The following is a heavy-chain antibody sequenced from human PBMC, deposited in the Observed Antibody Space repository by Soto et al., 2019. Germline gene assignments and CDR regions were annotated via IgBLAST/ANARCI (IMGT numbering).Heavy chain of an antibody. Sequence: SPRLSCASSGFTFSSYSMNWVRQAPGKGLEWVSSISSSSSYIYYADSVKGRFTISRDNAKNSLYLQMNSLRAEDTAVYYCARVAAIAAAGPQFDYWGQGTLVTVSS. CDR3: ARVAAIAAAGPQFDY. V-gene: IGHV3-21*01. CDR1: GFTFSSYS. J-gene: IGHJ4*02. D-gene: IGHD6-13*01. CDR2: ISSSSSYI.